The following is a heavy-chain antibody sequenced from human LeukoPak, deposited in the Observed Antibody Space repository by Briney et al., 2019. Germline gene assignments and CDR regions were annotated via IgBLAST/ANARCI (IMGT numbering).Heavy chain of an antibody. CDR1: W. CDR2: IYPGDSDT. CDR3: ARAMYYYDSSGYYYFDY. J-gene: IGHJ4*02. Sequence: WIGWVRQMPGKGLEWMGIIYPGDSDTRYSPSFQGQVTISADKSISTAYLQWSSLKASDTAMYYCARAMYYYDSSGYYYFDYWGQGTLVTVSS. D-gene: IGHD3-22*01. V-gene: IGHV5-51*01.